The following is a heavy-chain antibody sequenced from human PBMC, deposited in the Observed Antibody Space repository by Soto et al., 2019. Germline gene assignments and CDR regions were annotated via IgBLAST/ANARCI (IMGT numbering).Heavy chain of an antibody. CDR1: GFTFSSYA. Sequence: GGSLKLSCAASGFTFSSYAMHWVRQAPGKGLEWVAVISYDGSNKYYADSGKGRFTISRDNSKNTLYLQMNSLRAEDTAVYYCARDLGIVVVPAAIRRVPWFDPWGQGTLVTVSS. V-gene: IGHV3-30-3*01. D-gene: IGHD2-2*02. CDR2: ISYDGSNK. J-gene: IGHJ5*02. CDR3: ARDLGIVVVPAAIRRVPWFDP.